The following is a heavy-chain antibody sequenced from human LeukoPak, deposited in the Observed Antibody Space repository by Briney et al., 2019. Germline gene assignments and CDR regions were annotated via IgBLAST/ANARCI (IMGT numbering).Heavy chain of an antibody. Sequence: ASVKVSCKASGYTFTSYAMHWVRQAPGQRLEWMGWINAGNGNRKYSQEFQGRVTITRDTSASTAYMQLSSLRSEDMAVYYCARARLDTATPDYWGQGTLVTVSS. CDR2: INAGNGNR. CDR1: GYTFTSYA. J-gene: IGHJ4*02. V-gene: IGHV1-3*03. D-gene: IGHD5-18*01. CDR3: ARARLDTATPDY.